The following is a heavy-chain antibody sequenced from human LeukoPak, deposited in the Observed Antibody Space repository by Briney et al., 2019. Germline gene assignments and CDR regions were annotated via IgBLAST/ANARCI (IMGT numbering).Heavy chain of an antibody. CDR1: GFTFDDYA. J-gene: IGHJ4*02. Sequence: PGGSLRLSCAASGFTFDDYAMHWVRQAPGKGLEWVSGISWNSGSIGYADSVKGRFTISRDNAKNSLYLQMNSLRAEDTAVYYCARDRGWSGGRPSDYWGQGTLVTVSS. CDR2: ISWNSGSI. V-gene: IGHV3-9*01. D-gene: IGHD3-3*01. CDR3: ARDRGWSGGRPSDY.